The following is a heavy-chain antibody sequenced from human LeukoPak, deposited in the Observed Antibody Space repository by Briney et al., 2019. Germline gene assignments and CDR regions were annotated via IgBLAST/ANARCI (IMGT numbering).Heavy chain of an antibody. J-gene: IGHJ5*02. V-gene: IGHV1-18*01. CDR3: ARNAGSYFEFAP. CDR1: GYTFSTYG. CDR2: ISGSSGKT. Sequence: ASVKVSCKTSGYTFSTYGLSWVRQAPGQGLEWMGWISGSSGKTHYAQKFQDRVTLTTDTSSTTAFMELRSLRSDDTAMYYCARNAGSYFEFAPWGQGTLVTDSS. D-gene: IGHD1-26*01.